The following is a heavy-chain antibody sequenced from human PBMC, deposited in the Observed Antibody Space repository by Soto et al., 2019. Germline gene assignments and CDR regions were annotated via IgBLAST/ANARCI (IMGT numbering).Heavy chain of an antibody. J-gene: IGHJ4*02. CDR1: GDTFTNYG. CDR3: ARGFCSGGICYPNDF. Sequence: ASVKVSCKASGDTFTNYGITWVRQAPGQGLEWMGWISAYNGDTNYAQKLQARVTMTTDTSTTTAYVELRGLTSDDTAVYYCARGFCSGGICYPNDFWGQGTLVTVSS. CDR2: ISAYNGDT. V-gene: IGHV1-18*01. D-gene: IGHD2-15*01.